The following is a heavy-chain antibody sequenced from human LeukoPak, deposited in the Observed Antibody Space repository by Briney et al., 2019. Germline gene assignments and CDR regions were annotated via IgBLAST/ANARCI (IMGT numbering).Heavy chain of an antibody. CDR2: IYPGDSDT. CDR3: AKLGGYSQNWFDP. Sequence: GESLKISCEASGYSFISYWIGWVRQMPGKGLEWMGSIYPGDSDTRYSPSFQGQVTISVDESINTAYLQWSSLKASDTAMYYCAKLGGYSQNWFDPWGQGTLVTVSP. V-gene: IGHV5-51*01. D-gene: IGHD5-18*01. J-gene: IGHJ5*02. CDR1: GYSFISYW.